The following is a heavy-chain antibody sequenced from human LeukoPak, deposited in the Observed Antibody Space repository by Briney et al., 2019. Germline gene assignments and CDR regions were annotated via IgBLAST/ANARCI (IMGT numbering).Heavy chain of an antibody. D-gene: IGHD3-22*01. V-gene: IGHV4-38-2*02. Sequence: SETLSLTCTVSGYSISSGYYWGWIRQPPGKGLEWIGSIYHSGSTYYNPSLKSRVTISVDTSKNQFSLKLSSVTAADTAVYYCARDSIDSSGYYYYFDYWSQGTLVTVSS. CDR3: ARDSIDSSGYYYYFDY. CDR1: GYSISSGYY. CDR2: IYHSGST. J-gene: IGHJ4*02.